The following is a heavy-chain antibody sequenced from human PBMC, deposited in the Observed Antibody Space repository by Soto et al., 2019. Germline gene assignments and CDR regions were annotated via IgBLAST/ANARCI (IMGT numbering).Heavy chain of an antibody. CDR1: GFTFDDYA. J-gene: IGHJ4*02. V-gene: IGHV3-9*01. D-gene: IGHD3-3*01. CDR2: ISWNSGSI. CDR3: AKGGVVIISPPSDY. Sequence: DVQLVESGGGLVQPGRSLRLSCAASGFTFDDYAMHWVRQAPGKGLEWVSGISWNSGSIGYADSVKGRFTISRDNAKNSLYLQMNSLRAEDTALYYCAKGGVVIISPPSDYWGQGTLVTVSS.